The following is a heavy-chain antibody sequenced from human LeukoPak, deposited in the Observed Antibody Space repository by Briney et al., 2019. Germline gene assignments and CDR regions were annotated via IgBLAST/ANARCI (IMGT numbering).Heavy chain of an antibody. CDR3: AALSSSWYES. CDR1: GGSISSYS. Sequence: ASETLSLTCTVSGGSISSYSWSWIRQPPGKGLEWIGYIYYSGSTNYNPSLKSRVTISVDTSKNQFSLKLSSVTAADTAVYYCAALSSSWYESWGQGTLVTVSS. V-gene: IGHV4-59*01. J-gene: IGHJ5*01. CDR2: IYYSGST. D-gene: IGHD6-13*01.